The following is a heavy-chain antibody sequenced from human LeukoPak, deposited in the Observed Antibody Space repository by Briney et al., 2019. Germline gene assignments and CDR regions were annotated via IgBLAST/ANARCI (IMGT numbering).Heavy chain of an antibody. V-gene: IGHV1-46*01. CDR3: TKADFDRGAFEV. D-gene: IGHD3-9*01. CDR1: GYTKYY. J-gene: IGHJ3*01. CDR2: INPGGEST. Sequence: ASMKLSCKSSGYTKYYMRCVRQAPGQGLEWVGMINPGGESTRYAHKFQGRVTLTRDTSTSTVYMELSRLTSEDTAVYFCTKADFDRGAFEVWGQGTMVIVSS.